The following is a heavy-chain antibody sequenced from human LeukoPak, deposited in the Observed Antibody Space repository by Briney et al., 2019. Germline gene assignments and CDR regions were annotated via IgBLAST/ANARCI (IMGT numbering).Heavy chain of an antibody. CDR2: ISYDGSNK. V-gene: IGHV3-30*18. CDR1: GFTFSSYG. Sequence: PGGSLRLSCAASGFTFSSYGMHWVRQAPGKGLEWVAVISYDGSNKYYADSVKGRFTISRDNSKNTLYLQMNSLRAEDTAVYYCAKPSPPIGSSSWGAFDIWGQGTMVTVSS. J-gene: IGHJ3*02. CDR3: AKPSPPIGSSSWGAFDI. D-gene: IGHD6-13*01.